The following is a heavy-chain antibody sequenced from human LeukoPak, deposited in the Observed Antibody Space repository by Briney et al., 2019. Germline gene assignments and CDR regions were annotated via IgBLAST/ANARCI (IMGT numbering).Heavy chain of an antibody. Sequence: GRSLRLSCAASGFTFDDYAMHWVRQAPGKGLEWVSGISWNSGSRGYADSVKGRFTISRDNAKNSLYLQMNSLRAEDTAVYYCAKVPLDGDILTGRYYMDVWGKGTTVTVSS. CDR1: GFTFDDYA. CDR3: AKVPLDGDILTGRYYMDV. J-gene: IGHJ6*03. V-gene: IGHV3-9*01. CDR2: ISWNSGSR. D-gene: IGHD3-9*01.